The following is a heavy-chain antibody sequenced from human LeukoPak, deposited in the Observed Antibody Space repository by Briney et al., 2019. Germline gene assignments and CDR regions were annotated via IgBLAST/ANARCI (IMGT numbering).Heavy chain of an antibody. CDR2: IIPIFGTT. Sequence: SVKVSCKASGGTFRSYAISWVRQAPGQGLEWMGGIIPIFGTTNYAQNFQGRVTITADESTSTAYMELSSLRSEDTAVYYCARSPHILTGENFDYWGQGTLVTVSS. V-gene: IGHV1-69*13. J-gene: IGHJ4*02. CDR1: GGTFRSYA. D-gene: IGHD3-9*01. CDR3: ARSPHILTGENFDY.